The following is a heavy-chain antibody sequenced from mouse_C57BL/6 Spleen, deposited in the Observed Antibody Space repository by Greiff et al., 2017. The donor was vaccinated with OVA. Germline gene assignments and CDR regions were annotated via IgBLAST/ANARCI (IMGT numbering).Heavy chain of an antibody. D-gene: IGHD1-1*01. CDR1: GYTFTSYW. CDR3: ARSYGSSFSWFAY. CDR2: IDPSDSYT. Sequence: VKLMESGAELVMPGASVKLSCKASGYTFTSYWMHWVKQRPGQGLEWIGEIDPSDSYTNYNQKFKGKSTLTVDKSSSTAYMQLSSLTSEDSAVYYCARSYGSSFSWFAYWGQGTLVTVSA. J-gene: IGHJ3*01. V-gene: IGHV1-69*01.